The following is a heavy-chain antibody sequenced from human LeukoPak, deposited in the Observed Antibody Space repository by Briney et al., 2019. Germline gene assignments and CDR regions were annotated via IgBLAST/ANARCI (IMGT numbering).Heavy chain of an antibody. CDR3: SGGSIYYYYGMDV. Sequence: GGSLRLSCAAPGFTLSSYRMNWVRQAPGKGLEWVSSISSSGSSIYYADSVKGRFTISRDNAKNSLYLQMNGLRAEDTAVYFCSGGSIYYYYGMDVGGQGTTVTVSS. CDR2: ISSSGSSI. V-gene: IGHV3-21*01. J-gene: IGHJ6*02. CDR1: GFTLSSYR. D-gene: IGHD2-15*01.